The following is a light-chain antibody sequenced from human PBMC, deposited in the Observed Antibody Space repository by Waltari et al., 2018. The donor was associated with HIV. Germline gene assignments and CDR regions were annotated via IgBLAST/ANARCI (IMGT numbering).Light chain of an antibody. CDR2: EVS. CDR1: SSDVGGYNY. Sequence: QSALTQPPSASGSPGQSVTISCTGTSSDVGGYNYVSWYQQHPGKAPKLMIYEVSKLPSGVPDRVSGSKSGNTASLTVSGLQAEDEADYYCSSSRVFGGGTKLTVL. V-gene: IGLV2-8*01. J-gene: IGLJ3*02. CDR3: SSSRV.